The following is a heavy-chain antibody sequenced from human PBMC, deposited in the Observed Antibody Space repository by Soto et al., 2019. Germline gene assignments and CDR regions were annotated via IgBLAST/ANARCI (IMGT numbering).Heavy chain of an antibody. D-gene: IGHD1-26*01. CDR1: GFSFSSYT. CDR2: VSGNGGNT. CDR3: AKDRMGASGWFDP. Sequence: GGSLRLSCVASGFSFSSYTMNWVRQAPGKGLEWVSGVSGNGGNTYYADSVKGRFSISRDNSKNTLYLQLNSLRAEDTAIYYCAKDRMGASGWFDPWDQGTPVTV. V-gene: IGHV3-23*01. J-gene: IGHJ5*02.